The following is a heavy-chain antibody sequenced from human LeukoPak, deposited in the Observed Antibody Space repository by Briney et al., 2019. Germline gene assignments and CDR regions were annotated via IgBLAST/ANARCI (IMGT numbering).Heavy chain of an antibody. CDR1: GGSISSSSYY. J-gene: IGHJ4*02. D-gene: IGHD1-7*01. CDR2: IYYSGST. Sequence: PSETLSLTCTVSGGSISSSSYYWGWIRQPPGKGLEWIGSIYYSGSTYYNPSLKSRVTISVDTSKNQFSLKLSSVTAADTAMYYCARLEVEGELPFDYWGQGTLVTVSS. V-gene: IGHV4-39*01. CDR3: ARLEVEGELPFDY.